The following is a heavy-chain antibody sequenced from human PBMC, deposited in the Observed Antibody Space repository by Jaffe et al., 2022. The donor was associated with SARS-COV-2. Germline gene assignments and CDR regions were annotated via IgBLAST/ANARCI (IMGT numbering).Heavy chain of an antibody. J-gene: IGHJ4*02. CDR1: GGSISSGSYY. V-gene: IGHV4-61*02. D-gene: IGHD2-15*01. CDR2: IYTSGST. CDR3: ARESLNCSGGSCYSDFDY. Sequence: QVQLQESGPGLVKPSQTLSLTCTVSGGSISSGSYYWSWIRQPAGKGLEWIGRIYTSGSTNYNPSLKSRVTISVDTSKNQFSLKLSSVTAADTAVYYCARESLNCSGGSCYSDFDYWGQGTLVTVSS.